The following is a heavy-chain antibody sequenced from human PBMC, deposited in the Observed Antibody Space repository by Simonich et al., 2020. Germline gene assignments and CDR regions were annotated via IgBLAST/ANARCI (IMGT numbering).Heavy chain of an antibody. CDR1: GFTFSRYG. J-gene: IGHJ4*02. CDR2: INSDGSST. Sequence: EVQLVGSGGGLVQPGGSLRLSCAASGFTFSRYGMHWVRQAPGKGLVWVSRINSDGSSTSDTDPGKGRSTISRDNAKNTLYLQMNSLRAEDTAVYYCARNRLDYWGQGTLVTVSS. CDR3: ARNRLDY. V-gene: IGHV3-74*01.